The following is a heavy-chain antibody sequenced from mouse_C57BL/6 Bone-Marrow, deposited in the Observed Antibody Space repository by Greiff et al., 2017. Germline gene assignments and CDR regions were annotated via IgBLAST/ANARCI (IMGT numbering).Heavy chain of an antibody. V-gene: IGHV1-49*01. J-gene: IGHJ1*03. CDR2: FTMYSDAT. Sequence: QVQLQQSGAELVRPGSSVKLSCKDPYFAFMASAMHWVKQRPGHGLEWIGSFTMYSDATEYSENFKGKATLTAKKSSSTAYMELSSLTSEDSAVYYYARETGRGYCDVWGTGTTVTVSS. CDR3: ARETGRGYCDV. D-gene: IGHD4-1*01. CDR1: YFAFMASA.